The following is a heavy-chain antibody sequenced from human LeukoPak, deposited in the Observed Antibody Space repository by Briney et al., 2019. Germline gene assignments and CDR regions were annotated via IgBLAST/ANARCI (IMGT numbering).Heavy chain of an antibody. CDR2: IYYSGST. CDR3: ARSDFWAPGWSDP. D-gene: IGHD3-3*01. CDR1: GGSISSYY. V-gene: IGHV4-59*08. J-gene: IGHJ5*02. Sequence: SETLSLTCTVSGGSISSYYWSWIRQPPGKGLEWIGYIYYSGSTNYNPSLKSRVTISVDTSKNQFSLKLSSVTAADTAVYYCARSDFWAPGWSDPWGQGTLVTVSS.